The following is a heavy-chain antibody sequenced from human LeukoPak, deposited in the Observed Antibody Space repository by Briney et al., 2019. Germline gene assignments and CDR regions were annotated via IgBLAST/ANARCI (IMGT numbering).Heavy chain of an antibody. D-gene: IGHD1-26*01. Sequence: GGSLRLSCAASGFTFSSYWMSWVRQAPGKGLEWVANMNQDGSEKYYVDSVKGRFTISRDNAKNSLYLQMNNLRAEDTAVFYCARGGELLRPADYWGQGTLVTVSS. CDR1: GFTFSSYW. CDR3: ARGGELLRPADY. CDR2: MNQDGSEK. J-gene: IGHJ4*02. V-gene: IGHV3-7*01.